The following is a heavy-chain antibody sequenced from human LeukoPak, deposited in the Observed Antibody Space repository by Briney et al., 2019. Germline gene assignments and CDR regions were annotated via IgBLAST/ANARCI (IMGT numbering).Heavy chain of an antibody. CDR3: AKKRGWLRFGYYFDY. V-gene: IGHV3-23*01. D-gene: IGHD5-12*01. CDR1: GFTFSSYA. J-gene: IGHJ4*02. Sequence: GGSLRLSCAASGFTFSSYAMSWVRQAPGKGLEWVSAISGSGGSTYYADSVKGRFTISRDNSKNTLYLQMNSLRAEDTAVYYCAKKRGWLRFGYYFDYWGQGTLVTVSS. CDR2: ISGSGGST.